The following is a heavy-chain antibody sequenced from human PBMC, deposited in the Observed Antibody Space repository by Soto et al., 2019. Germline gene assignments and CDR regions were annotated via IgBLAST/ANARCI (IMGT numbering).Heavy chain of an antibody. V-gene: IGHV1-18*01. CDR2: ISAYNGNT. CDR1: GYTFTSYG. D-gene: IGHD6-19*01. Sequence: ASVKVSCKASGYTFTSYGISWVRQAPGQGLEWMGRISAYNGNTNYAQKLQGRVTMTTDTSTSTAYMELRSLRSDGTAVYYCARGNLGLAVATGWFDPWGQGTLVTVSS. J-gene: IGHJ5*02. CDR3: ARGNLGLAVATGWFDP.